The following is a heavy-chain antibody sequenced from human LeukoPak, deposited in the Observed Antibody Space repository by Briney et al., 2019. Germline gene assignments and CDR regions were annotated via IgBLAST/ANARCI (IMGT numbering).Heavy chain of an antibody. D-gene: IGHD3-16*01. CDR1: GFTFSSYW. V-gene: IGHV3-7*03. J-gene: IGHJ6*02. Sequence: GGSLRLASAASGFTFSSYWMNWARQAPGKGLEWVASINHNGNVNYYVDSVKGRFPISRDNAKNPLYLQMSNLRAEDTAVYFCARGGGLDVWGQGATVTVSS. CDR2: INHNGNVN. CDR3: ARGGGLDV.